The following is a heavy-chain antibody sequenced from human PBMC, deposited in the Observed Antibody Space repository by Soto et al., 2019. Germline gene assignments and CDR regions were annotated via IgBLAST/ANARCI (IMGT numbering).Heavy chain of an antibody. CDR1: GGSISSDY. Sequence: SETLSLTCTVSGGSISSDYWSWIRQPPGKGLEWIGYIYDSGSTNYNPSLKSRVTMSVDTSKNQFSLKMSSVTAADTAVYYFARLEKDIVVVPAAIIDYYYFYVDVWGEGTTVTVSS. J-gene: IGHJ6*03. CDR2: IYDSGST. CDR3: ARLEKDIVVVPAAIIDYYYFYVDV. V-gene: IGHV4-59*08. D-gene: IGHD2-2*02.